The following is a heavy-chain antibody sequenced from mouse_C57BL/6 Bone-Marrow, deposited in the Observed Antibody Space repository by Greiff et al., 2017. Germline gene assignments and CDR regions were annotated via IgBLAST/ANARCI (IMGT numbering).Heavy chain of an antibody. CDR3: ASYYGSSWGFAY. Sequence: QVQLQQSGAELVKPGASVKLSCKASGYTFTSYWMHWVKQRPGQGLEWIGMIHPNSGSTNYNEKFKSKATLTVDKSSSTAYMQLSSLTSEDSAVYYCASYYGSSWGFAYWGQGTLVTVSA. CDR1: GYTFTSYW. D-gene: IGHD1-1*01. V-gene: IGHV1-64*01. CDR2: IHPNSGST. J-gene: IGHJ3*01.